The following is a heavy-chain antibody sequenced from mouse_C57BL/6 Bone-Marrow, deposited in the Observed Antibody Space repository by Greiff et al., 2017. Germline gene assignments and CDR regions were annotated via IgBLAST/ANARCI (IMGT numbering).Heavy chain of an antibody. CDR1: GFTFSDYY. Sequence: EVQGVESGGGLVQPGGSLKLSCAASGFTFSDYYMYWVRQTPEKRLEWVAYISNGGGSTYYPDTVKGRFTIYRNNAKNTLYLQMSRLKSEDTAMYYCARRKEDYAMDYWGQGTSVTVSS. D-gene: IGHD1-3*01. CDR2: ISNGGGST. J-gene: IGHJ4*01. CDR3: ARRKEDYAMDY. V-gene: IGHV5-12*01.